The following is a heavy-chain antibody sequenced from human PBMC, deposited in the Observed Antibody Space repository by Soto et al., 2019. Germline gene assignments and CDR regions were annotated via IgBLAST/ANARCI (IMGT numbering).Heavy chain of an antibody. CDR1: GYSFTSYW. J-gene: IGHJ6*02. Sequence: PGESLKISCKGSGYSFTSYWISWVRQMPGKGLEWMGRIDPSDSYTNYSPSFQGHVTISADKSISTAYLQWSSLKASDTAMYYCATYFTGFNIMDVWGQGTTVTVSS. V-gene: IGHV5-10-1*01. CDR3: ATYFTGFNIMDV. D-gene: IGHD3-10*01. CDR2: IDPSDSYT.